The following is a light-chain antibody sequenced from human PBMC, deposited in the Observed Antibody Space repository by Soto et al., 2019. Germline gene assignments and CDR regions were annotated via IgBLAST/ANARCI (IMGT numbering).Light chain of an antibody. CDR2: KAS. CDR1: QSISDL. Sequence: DIQMTQSPSTLSASVGDGVTITCRASQSISDLLAWYQQKPGRAPTLLIYKASTLESGVPSRFSGGGSRTEFSLTISSLQPDDSATYYCQQYSSYPLTFGQGTRLEIK. CDR3: QQYSSYPLT. J-gene: IGKJ5*01. V-gene: IGKV1-5*03.